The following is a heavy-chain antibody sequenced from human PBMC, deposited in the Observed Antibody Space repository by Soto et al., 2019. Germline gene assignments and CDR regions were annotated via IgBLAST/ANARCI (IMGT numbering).Heavy chain of an antibody. J-gene: IGHJ6*02. Sequence: EVQLLESGGGLVQPGGSLRLSCAASGFTFSSYAMSWVRQAPGKGLEWVSAISGSGGSTYYADSVKGRFTISRDNSKNTLYLQMNRLRGEDTAVYYCATGRGVNFYYGMDVWGQGTTVTVSS. CDR2: ISGSGGST. D-gene: IGHD3-10*01. V-gene: IGHV3-23*01. CDR1: GFTFSSYA. CDR3: ATGRGVNFYYGMDV.